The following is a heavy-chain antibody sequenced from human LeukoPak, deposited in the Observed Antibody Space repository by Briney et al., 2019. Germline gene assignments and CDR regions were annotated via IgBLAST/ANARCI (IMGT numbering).Heavy chain of an antibody. V-gene: IGHV3-7*01. CDR3: ARAYYYGSGSYYS. CDR2: IKQDGSEK. CDR1: GFTFSNYE. D-gene: IGHD3-10*01. Sequence: GGSLRLSCAASGFTFSNYEMNWVRQAPGKGLEWVANIKQDGSEKYYVDSVKGRFTISRDNAKNSLYLQMNSLRAEDTAVYYCARAYYYGSGSYYSWGQGTLVTVSS. J-gene: IGHJ4*02.